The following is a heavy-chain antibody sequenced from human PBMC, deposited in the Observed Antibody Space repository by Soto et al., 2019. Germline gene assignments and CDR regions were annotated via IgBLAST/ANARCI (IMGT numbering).Heavy chain of an antibody. CDR2: ISYDGSNK. Sequence: QVQLVESGGGVVQPGRSLRLSCAASGFTFSSYAMHWVGQAPGKGLEWVAVISYDGSNKYYADSVKGRLTISRDNSKNTLYLQINSLRSEDTAGYYCAREVIVVVTAPAFDIWGQGTMVTFSS. D-gene: IGHD2-21*02. CDR3: AREVIVVVTAPAFDI. J-gene: IGHJ3*02. V-gene: IGHV3-30-3*01. CDR1: GFTFSSYA.